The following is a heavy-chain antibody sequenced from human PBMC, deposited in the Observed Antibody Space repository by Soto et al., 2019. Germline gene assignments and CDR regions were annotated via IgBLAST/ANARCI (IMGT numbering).Heavy chain of an antibody. CDR3: ARDPALSSSWSLGWFDP. D-gene: IGHD6-13*01. Sequence: SETLSLTCTVSGGSISSGGYYWSWIRQHPGKGLEWIGYIYYSGSTYYNPSLKSRVTISVDTSKNQFSLKLSSVTAADTAVYYCARDPALSSSWSLGWFDPWGQGTLVTVSS. J-gene: IGHJ5*02. CDR1: GGSISSGGYY. CDR2: IYYSGST. V-gene: IGHV4-31*03.